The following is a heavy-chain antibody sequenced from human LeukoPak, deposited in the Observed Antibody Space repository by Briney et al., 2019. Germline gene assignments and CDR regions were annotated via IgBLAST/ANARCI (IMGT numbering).Heavy chain of an antibody. Sequence: ASVKVSCKASGGTFSSYAISWVRQAPGQGLEWMGGIIPIFGTANYAQKFQGRVTITTDESTSTAYMELSSLRSEDTAVYYCARGEIAAADAFDIWGQGTMVTVSS. D-gene: IGHD6-13*01. J-gene: IGHJ3*02. CDR3: ARGEIAAADAFDI. CDR1: GGTFSSYA. V-gene: IGHV1-69*05. CDR2: IIPIFGTA.